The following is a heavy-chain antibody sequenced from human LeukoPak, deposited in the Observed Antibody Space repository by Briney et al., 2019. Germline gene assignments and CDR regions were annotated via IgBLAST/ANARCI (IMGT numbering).Heavy chain of an antibody. D-gene: IGHD1-26*01. CDR2: INPDASTT. V-gene: IGHV3-74*01. CDR3: AMSLYSGAYVT. Sequence: GGSLRLSCAASEFTFSAYWVHWVRQAPGKGLVWVSLINPDASTTVYADSVKGRFTISRDNAKNTLYLQMNSLRAEDTAVYYCAMSLYSGAYVTWGQRTLVTVSS. CDR1: EFTFSAYW. J-gene: IGHJ5*02.